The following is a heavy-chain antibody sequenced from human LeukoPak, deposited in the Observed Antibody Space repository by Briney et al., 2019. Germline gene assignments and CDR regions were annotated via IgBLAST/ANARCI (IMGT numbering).Heavy chain of an antibody. CDR1: GFTFSSHG. D-gene: IGHD4-17*01. J-gene: IGHJ4*02. CDR3: ARLDYGDYGGVDY. CDR2: ISIGGDTT. Sequence: GGSLRLSCAASGFTFSSHGMCWVRQAPGRGLEWVSSISIGGDTTYSDSVKGRFTISRDNSKNTLYLQLDSLRAEDTAIYYCARLDYGDYGGVDYWGQGTLVTVSS. V-gene: IGHV3-23*01.